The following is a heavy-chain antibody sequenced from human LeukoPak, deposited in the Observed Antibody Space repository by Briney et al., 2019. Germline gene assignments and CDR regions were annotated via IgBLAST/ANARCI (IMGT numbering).Heavy chain of an antibody. CDR2: INHSGST. V-gene: IGHV4-34*01. CDR3: AIGGGAAADPHYYYYYMDV. Sequence: PSETLSLTCAVYGGSFSGYYWSWIRQPPGKGLEWIGEINHSGSTNYNPSLKSRVTISVDTSKNQFSLKLSSVTAADTAVYYCAIGGGAAADPHYYYYYMDVWGKGTTVTVSS. D-gene: IGHD6-13*01. J-gene: IGHJ6*03. CDR1: GGSFSGYY.